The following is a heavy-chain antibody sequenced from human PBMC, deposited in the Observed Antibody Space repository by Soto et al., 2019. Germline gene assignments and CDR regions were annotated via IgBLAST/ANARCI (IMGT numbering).Heavy chain of an antibody. Sequence: PGGSLRLSCAASGFTFSSYPMHWVRQAPGKGLEWVAAIGNDGKATHLADSVKGRFTISRDNPKNTLYLQMDSLRSEDTAVYYCARDVYYGSGSYYAWLGAFDIWGQGTMVTVSS. V-gene: IGHV3-30*04. CDR1: GFTFSSYP. CDR2: IGNDGKAT. D-gene: IGHD3-10*01. J-gene: IGHJ3*02. CDR3: ARDVYYGSGSYYAWLGAFDI.